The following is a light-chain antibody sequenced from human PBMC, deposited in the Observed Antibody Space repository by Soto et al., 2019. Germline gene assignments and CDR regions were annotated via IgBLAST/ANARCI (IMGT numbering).Light chain of an antibody. CDR3: QQHYKVPLT. J-gene: IGKJ4*01. CDR2: WAS. V-gene: IGKV4-1*01. CDR1: QNVLYSSNNKDY. Sequence: DIVMTQSPDSLAVSLGERATINCKSSQNVLYSSNNKDYLAWYQQKPGQPPKLLIYWASTRESGVPDRFSGSGSGTDFTLTISSLQAGDVAVYYCQQHYKVPLTFGGGTKVEIK.